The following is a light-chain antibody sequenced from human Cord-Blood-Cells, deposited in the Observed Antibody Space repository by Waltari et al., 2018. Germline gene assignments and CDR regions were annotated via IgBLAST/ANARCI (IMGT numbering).Light chain of an antibody. J-gene: IGLJ1*01. V-gene: IGLV2-14*01. CDR1: TSAVGGYNY. CDR3: SSYTSSSTLDV. Sequence: QPALTQPASVSGSPGQSITISCTGTTSAVGGYNYVSCYQQHPGKAPKLMIYEVSNRPSGVSNRFSGSKSGNTASLTISGLQAEDEADYYCSSYTSSSTLDVFGTGTKVTVL. CDR2: EVS.